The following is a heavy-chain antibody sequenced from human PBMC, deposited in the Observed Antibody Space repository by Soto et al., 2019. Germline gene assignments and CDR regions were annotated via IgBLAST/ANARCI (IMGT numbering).Heavy chain of an antibody. J-gene: IGHJ6*01. V-gene: IGHV1-18*01. D-gene: IGHD5-18*01. CDR1: GYTFTSYG. CDR2: ISAYNGNT. CDR3: ARGRYRYGDWIPRGNYYYGIDV. Sequence: ASVKVSCKASGYTFTSYGISWVRQAPGQGLEWMGWISAYNGNTNYAQKLQGRVTMTTDTSTSTAYMELRSLRSDDTAVYYCARGRYRYGDWIPRGNYYYGIDVWGQGTTVTVS.